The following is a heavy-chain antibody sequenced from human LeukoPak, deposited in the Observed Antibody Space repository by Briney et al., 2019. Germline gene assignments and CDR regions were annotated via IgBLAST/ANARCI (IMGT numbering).Heavy chain of an antibody. CDR2: INHSGST. CDR3: ARGTDYYGSGSFY. CDR1: GGSFSGYY. J-gene: IGHJ4*02. V-gene: IGHV4-34*01. D-gene: IGHD3-10*01. Sequence: PSETLSLTCAVYGGSFSGYYWSWIRQPPGKGLEWLGEINHSGSTNYNPSLKSRVTISVDTSKNQFSLKLSSVTAADTAVYYCARGTDYYGSGSFYWGQGTLVTVSS.